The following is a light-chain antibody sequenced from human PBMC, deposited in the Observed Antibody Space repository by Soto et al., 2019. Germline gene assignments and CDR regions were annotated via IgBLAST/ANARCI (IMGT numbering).Light chain of an antibody. J-gene: IGKJ4*01. V-gene: IGKV3-11*01. CDR2: DAS. CDR1: QSVSSY. CDR3: QQRSNWPFLT. Sequence: EIVLPQSPATLSLSPGERATLSCRASQSVSSYLAWYQQKPGQAPRLLIYDASNRATGIPARFSGSGSGTDFTLTISSLEPEDFAVYYCQQRSNWPFLTFGGWTKVEIK.